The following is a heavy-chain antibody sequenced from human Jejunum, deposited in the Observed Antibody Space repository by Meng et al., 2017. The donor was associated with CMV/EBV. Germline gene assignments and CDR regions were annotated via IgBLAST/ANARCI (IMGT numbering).Heavy chain of an antibody. V-gene: IGHV1-46*04. Sequence: ASGSTFAGYFIHWMRQAPGQGLEWVGIIDPSGDGTRYAQQLQGRVTMTRDTSTVYMELSSLRSEDTAVYYCATDLGIVAKNAGDAWGQGTPVTVSS. J-gene: IGHJ5*02. CDR2: IDPSGDGT. D-gene: IGHD2-21*01. CDR1: GSTFAGYF. CDR3: ATDLGIVAKNAGDA.